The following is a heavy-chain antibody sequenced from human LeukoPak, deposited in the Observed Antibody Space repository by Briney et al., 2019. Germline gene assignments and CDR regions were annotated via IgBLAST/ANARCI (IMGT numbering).Heavy chain of an antibody. Sequence: GASVKVSCKAVGYSLTNYYLHWVRQAPGQGLEWMGEINPSGGSKSYEQKFQGRITVTRDTYTNTVYMDLSSLRSEDTATYYCARGAPTTRIGAGRFDYWGQGSLLTVAS. D-gene: IGHD5-12*01. CDR3: ARGAPTTRIGAGRFDY. V-gene: IGHV1-46*01. J-gene: IGHJ4*02. CDR2: INPSGGSK. CDR1: GYSLTNYY.